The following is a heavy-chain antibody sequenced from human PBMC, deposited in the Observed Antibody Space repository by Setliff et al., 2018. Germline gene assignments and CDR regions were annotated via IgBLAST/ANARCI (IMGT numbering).Heavy chain of an antibody. CDR1: GGSFSGYY. CDR3: AREGVVRSSWSQYHWFDP. CDR2: IIHSGST. J-gene: IGHJ5*02. V-gene: IGHV4-34*12. Sequence: SETLSLTCAVYGGSFSGYYWSWIRQPPGKRLEWIGEIIHSGSTNYNPSLKSRVTISVDTSKNQFSLKLSSVTAADTAVYYCAREGVVRSSWSQYHWFDPWGQGTLVTVSS. D-gene: IGHD6-13*01.